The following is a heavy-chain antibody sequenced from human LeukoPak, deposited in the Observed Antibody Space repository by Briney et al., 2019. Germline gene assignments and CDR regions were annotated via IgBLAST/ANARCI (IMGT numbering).Heavy chain of an antibody. Sequence: SETLSLTCAVYGGSFSGYYWSWIRQPPGKGLEWIAYIYYSGSTNYNPSLKSRVTISVDTSKNQFSLKLSSVTAADTAVYYCARRYGSGSSGTFDYWGQGTLVTVSS. CDR3: ARRYGSGSSGTFDY. D-gene: IGHD3-10*01. CDR1: GGSFSGYY. J-gene: IGHJ4*02. CDR2: IYYSGST. V-gene: IGHV4-59*01.